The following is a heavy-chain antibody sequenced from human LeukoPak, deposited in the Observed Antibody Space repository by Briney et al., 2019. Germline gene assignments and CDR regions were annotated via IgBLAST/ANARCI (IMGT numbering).Heavy chain of an antibody. CDR1: GFTFSNYG. CDR3: ARHASTHYFDS. D-gene: IGHD2/OR15-2a*01. V-gene: IGHV3-33*01. J-gene: IGHJ4*02. CDR2: IWFDGSGT. Sequence: PGGSLRLSCVASGFTFSNYGMHWVRQAPGKGLEWVAIIWFDGSGTYYADSVKGRVTLSRDNSKNTLYLQMNSLRAEDTAMYYCARHASTHYFDSWGQGTLVTVSS.